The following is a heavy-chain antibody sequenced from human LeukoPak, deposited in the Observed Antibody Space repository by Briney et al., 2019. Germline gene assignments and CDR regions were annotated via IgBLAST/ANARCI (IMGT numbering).Heavy chain of an antibody. V-gene: IGHV3-53*01. Sequence: GGSLRLSCVASGFTVSSKYMSWVRQAPGKGLEWVSVIYSGGSTYYGESVKGRFTISRDNSKNTLYLQMNSLRAEDTAVYYCAKFRGLLNLYPLNPPDYWGQGTLVTVSS. CDR2: IYSGGST. D-gene: IGHD3-10*01. J-gene: IGHJ4*02. CDR1: GFTVSSKY. CDR3: AKFRGLLNLYPLNPPDY.